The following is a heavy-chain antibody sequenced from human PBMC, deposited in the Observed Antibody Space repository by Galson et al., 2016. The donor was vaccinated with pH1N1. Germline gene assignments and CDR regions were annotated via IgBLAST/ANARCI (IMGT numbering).Heavy chain of an antibody. V-gene: IGHV4-31*03. D-gene: IGHD3-10*01. Sequence: LSLTCTVSGGPITRGGSSWTWIRQSPGKGLEWIGDISHSGSTSHNPSLKSRLTLSVDTSNNQFSLKLKSVTAADTAVYYCARGFYPSGSLVGHYFDSWGQGLLVTVSS. CDR3: ARGFYPSGSLVGHYFDS. CDR2: ISHSGST. CDR1: GGPITRGGSS. J-gene: IGHJ4*02.